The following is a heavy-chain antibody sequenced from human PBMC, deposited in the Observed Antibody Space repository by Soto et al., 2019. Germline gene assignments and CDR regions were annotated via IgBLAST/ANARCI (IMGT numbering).Heavy chain of an antibody. CDR3: ARDPEGDYYDSSGYSFFYFDY. J-gene: IGHJ4*02. Sequence: GGSLRLSCAASGFTFSSYAMHWVRQAPGKGLEWVAVISYDGSNKYYADSVKGRFTISRDNSKNTLYLQMNSLRAEDTAVYYCARDPEGDYYDSSGYSFFYFDYWGQGTLVTVSS. V-gene: IGHV3-30-3*01. CDR1: GFTFSSYA. CDR2: ISYDGSNK. D-gene: IGHD3-22*01.